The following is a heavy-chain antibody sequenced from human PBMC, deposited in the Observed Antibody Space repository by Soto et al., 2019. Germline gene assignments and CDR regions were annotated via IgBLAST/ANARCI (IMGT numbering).Heavy chain of an antibody. CDR2: MNPNNGNT. V-gene: IGHV1-8*01. Sequence: QVQLVQSGAEVKKPGASVKVSCKASGYTFTSYDINWVRQATGQGLEWMGRMNPNNGNTAYAQKFQGRVTMTRTTSISTAYVELSSLRSEDTAVYYCARGADNWNDGYWFDPWGQGTLVTVSS. CDR1: GYTFTSYD. D-gene: IGHD1-1*01. J-gene: IGHJ5*02. CDR3: ARGADNWNDGYWFDP.